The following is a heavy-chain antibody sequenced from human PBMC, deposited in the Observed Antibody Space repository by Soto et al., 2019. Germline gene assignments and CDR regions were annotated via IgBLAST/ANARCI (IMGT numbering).Heavy chain of an antibody. J-gene: IGHJ4*02. V-gene: IGHV3-21*01. Sequence: EVQLVESGGGLVKPGGSLRLSCAASGCTFSSYSMNWVRQARGKGMEWVSSISSSSSYIYYADSVKGRFTISRDNAKNSLYLQMNSLRAEDTAVYYCARGADNYDILTGYLERDIRFDYWGQGTLVTVSS. CDR3: ARGADNYDILTGYLERDIRFDY. D-gene: IGHD3-9*01. CDR1: GCTFSSYS. CDR2: ISSSSSYI.